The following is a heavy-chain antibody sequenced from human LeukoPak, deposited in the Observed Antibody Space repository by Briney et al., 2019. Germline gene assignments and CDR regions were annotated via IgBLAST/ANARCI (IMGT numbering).Heavy chain of an antibody. CDR2: ISSSSSYI. D-gene: IGHD3-22*01. Sequence: GSLRLSCAASGFTFSSYAMSWVRQAPGKGLEWVSAISSSSSYIYYADSVKGRFTISRDNAKNSLYLQMNSLRAEDTAVYYCARSGPEIVVADAFDIWGQGTMATVSS. CDR3: ARSGPEIVVADAFDI. J-gene: IGHJ3*02. CDR1: GFTFSSYA. V-gene: IGHV3-21*01.